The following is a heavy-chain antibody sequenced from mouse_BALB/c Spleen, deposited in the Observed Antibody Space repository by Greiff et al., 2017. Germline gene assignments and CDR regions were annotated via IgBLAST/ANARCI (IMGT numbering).Heavy chain of an antibody. J-gene: IGHJ4*01. D-gene: IGHD2-1*01. CDR2: ISYSGST. V-gene: IGHV3-2*02. Sequence: EVKLVESGPGLVKPSQSLSLTCTVTGYSITSDYAWNWIRQFPGNKLEWMGYISYSGSTSYNPSLKSRISITRDTSKNQFFLQLNSVTTEDTATYYCAREGYGNSYAMDYWGQGTSVTVSS. CDR1: GYSITSDYA. CDR3: AREGYGNSYAMDY.